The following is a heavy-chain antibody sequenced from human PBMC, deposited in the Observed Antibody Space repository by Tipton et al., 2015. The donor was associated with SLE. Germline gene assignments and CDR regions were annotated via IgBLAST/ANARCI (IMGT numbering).Heavy chain of an antibody. V-gene: IGHV4-59*11. CDR2: IYFSGRS. J-gene: IGHJ4*02. D-gene: IGHD4-23*01. Sequence: TLSLTCTVSGGSIGDHYWIWVRQPPGKGLEWLGYIYFSGRSNYNPSLKSRVAISVDTAKNQFSPKVSSVTAADTAVYYCARGGGNRGILDYWGQGTLVTVSS. CDR3: ARGGGNRGILDY. CDR1: GGSIGDHY.